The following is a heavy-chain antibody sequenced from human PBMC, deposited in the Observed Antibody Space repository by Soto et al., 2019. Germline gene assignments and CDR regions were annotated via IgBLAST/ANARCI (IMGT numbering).Heavy chain of an antibody. D-gene: IGHD2-15*01. CDR3: ARAGYCSGGTCFHGNCDY. CDR2: INPNGGST. V-gene: IGHV1-46*01. CDR1: GYTFTTYY. Sequence: QVQLVQSGAEVKRPGASVKVSCKASGYTFTTYYMHWVPQAPGQGLEWLGIINPNGGSTTYAQKFQGRVTMTMDTSTSTVYLELSSLRSEDTAVYYCARAGYCSGGTCFHGNCDYWGQGTLVTVSA. J-gene: IGHJ4*02.